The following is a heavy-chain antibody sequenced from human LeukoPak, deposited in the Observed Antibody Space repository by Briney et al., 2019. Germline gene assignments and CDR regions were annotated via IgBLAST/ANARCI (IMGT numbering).Heavy chain of an antibody. Sequence: TLTLTCTVSGGSISSGSYYWRWIRQPAGTGLEWIGRIYTSGSTKYNPSLKSRVTISVDTSKNQFSLKLSSVTAADTAVYYCARDAPVGMDVWGQGTTVTVSS. V-gene: IGHV4-61*02. J-gene: IGHJ6*02. CDR1: GGSISSGSYY. CDR2: IYTSGST. CDR3: ARDAPVGMDV.